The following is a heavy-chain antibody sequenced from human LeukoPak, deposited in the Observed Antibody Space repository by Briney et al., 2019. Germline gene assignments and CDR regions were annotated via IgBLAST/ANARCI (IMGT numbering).Heavy chain of an antibody. V-gene: IGHV4-4*07. CDR2: IYTSGST. CDR3: ARDSAAAGKGYYYYYGMDV. D-gene: IGHD6-13*01. Sequence: PSETLSLTCTVSGGSISSYYWSWVRQPAGKGLEWVGRIYTSGSTNYNPSPKSRVTISVHTSKNQFSLKLSSVTAADTAVYYCARDSAAAGKGYYYYYGMDVWGQGTTVTVSS. J-gene: IGHJ6*02. CDR1: GGSISSYY.